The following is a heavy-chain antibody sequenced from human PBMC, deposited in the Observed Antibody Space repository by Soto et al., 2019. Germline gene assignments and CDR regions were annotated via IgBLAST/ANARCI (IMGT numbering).Heavy chain of an antibody. CDR1: GFTFSSYS. J-gene: IGHJ4*02. D-gene: IGHD6-13*01. CDR3: ARGGIAAAQPYYFDY. CDR2: ISSSSSYI. V-gene: IGHV3-21*01. Sequence: GGSLRLSCAASGFTFSSYSMNWVRQAPGKGLEWVSSISSSSSYIYYADSVKGRFTISRDNAKNSLYLQMNSLRAEDTAVYYCARGGIAAAQPYYFDYWGQGTLVTVSS.